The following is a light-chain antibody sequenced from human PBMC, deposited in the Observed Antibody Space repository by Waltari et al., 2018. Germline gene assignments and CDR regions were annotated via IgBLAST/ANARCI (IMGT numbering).Light chain of an antibody. CDR2: DAS. J-gene: IGKJ3*01. CDR1: QDITNY. V-gene: IGKV1-33*01. Sequence: DIQLTQSPPSLSASVGDRVTITCRASQDITNYLNWYQQKPGKAPKLLIHDASKLEIGVPSRFSGSQSWTHFTLTISSLQPEDIGTYYCQRYDNLPIFAFGPGTKVEI. CDR3: QRYDNLPIFA.